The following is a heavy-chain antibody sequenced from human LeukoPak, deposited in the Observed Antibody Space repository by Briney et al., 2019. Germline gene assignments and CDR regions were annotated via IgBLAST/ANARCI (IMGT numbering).Heavy chain of an antibody. CDR1: GFIFSSYS. D-gene: IGHD3-22*01. Sequence: GGSLRLSCAASGFIFSSYSMNWVRQAPGRGLEWVSYISSSSSTIYYADSVKGRFTISRDNAKNLLYLQMNSLRAEDTAVYYCARVLHKRNYDSSGFYVYWGQGTLVTVSS. V-gene: IGHV3-48*01. J-gene: IGHJ4*02. CDR2: ISSSSSTI. CDR3: ARVLHKRNYDSSGFYVY.